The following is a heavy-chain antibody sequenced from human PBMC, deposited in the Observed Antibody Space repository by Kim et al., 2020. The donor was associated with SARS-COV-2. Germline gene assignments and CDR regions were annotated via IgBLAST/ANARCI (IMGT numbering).Heavy chain of an antibody. D-gene: IGHD1-26*01. Sequence: GGSLRLSCAASGFTFSSYWMSWVRQAPGKGLEWVANIKQDGSEKYYVDSVKGRFTISRDNAKNSLYLQMNSLRAEDTAVYYCARVSYPYYYYYGMDVWGQGTTVTVSS. V-gene: IGHV3-7*03. CDR2: IKQDGSEK. J-gene: IGHJ6*02. CDR3: ARVSYPYYYYYGMDV. CDR1: GFTFSSYW.